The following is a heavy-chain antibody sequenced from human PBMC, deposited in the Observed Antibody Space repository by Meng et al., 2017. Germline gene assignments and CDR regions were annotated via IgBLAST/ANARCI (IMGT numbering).Heavy chain of an antibody. J-gene: IGHJ4*02. CDR2: IYHSGST. V-gene: IGHV4-4*02. Sequence: GHLRDCVHDLVKPSCTLSLTCAVSGGSISSSNWWSWVRQPPGKGLEWIGEIYHSGSTNYNPSLKSRVTISVDKSKNQFSLKLSSVTAADTAVYYCARDVVGAIIIARGDYWGQGTLVTVSS. D-gene: IGHD1-26*01. CDR3: ARDVVGAIIIARGDY. CDR1: GGSISSSNW.